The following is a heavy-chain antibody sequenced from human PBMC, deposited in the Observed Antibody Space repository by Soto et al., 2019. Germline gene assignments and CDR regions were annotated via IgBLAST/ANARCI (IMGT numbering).Heavy chain of an antibody. V-gene: IGHV3-74*01. CDR1: GFTFSNYW. J-gene: IGHJ5*02. CDR3: ATVKLGSYDWFDP. D-gene: IGHD3-16*01. Sequence: EVQLVESGGGLVQPGGSLRLSCAASGFTFSNYWMHWVRQAPGKGLMWVSRINPDGSRTTYADSVKGRFAISRDNAKNTLYLQMSSLGADDTSVYYCATVKLGSYDWFDPWGQGTLVTVSS. CDR2: INPDGSRT.